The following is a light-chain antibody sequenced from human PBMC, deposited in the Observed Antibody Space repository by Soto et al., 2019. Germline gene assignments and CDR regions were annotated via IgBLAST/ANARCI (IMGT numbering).Light chain of an antibody. CDR3: QPYHSSNLV. V-gene: IGLV6-57*04. J-gene: IGLJ3*02. CDR1: SGSIASNY. Sequence: NFMLTQPHSVSESPGKTVTISCTRSSGSIASNYVQWYQQRPGSAPTTVIYEDNQRPSGVPDRFSGSIDSSSNSASLTISRLKTEEEADYYWQPYHSSNLVFGGGTKLTVL. CDR2: EDN.